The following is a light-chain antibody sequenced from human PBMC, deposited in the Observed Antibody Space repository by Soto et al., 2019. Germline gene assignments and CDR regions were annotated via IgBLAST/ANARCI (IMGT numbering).Light chain of an antibody. CDR2: DAS. CDR3: QQRTDRPPWT. J-gene: IGKJ1*01. CDR1: QSIGLA. Sequence: EIVLTQSPATLSLSPGERATLSCRASQSIGLAIAWYQHKPGQAPRLLIFDASQRATGIPARFRGSGSGTDFTLSISSLEPEDFAVYHCQQRTDRPPWTFGQGTKVDI. V-gene: IGKV3-11*01.